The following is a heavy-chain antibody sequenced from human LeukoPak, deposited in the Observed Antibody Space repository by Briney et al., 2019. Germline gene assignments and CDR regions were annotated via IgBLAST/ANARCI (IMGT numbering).Heavy chain of an antibody. Sequence: GGSLRLSCAASGLTVSSNYMNWVRQAPGKGLEWVSVIYSGGSTYYADSVKGRFTISRDNSRNTLYLQMNSLRGEDTAVYYCAKSVVRPGKVGYYFGMDVWGQGTTVIVSS. CDR3: AKSVVRPGKVGYYFGMDV. V-gene: IGHV3-66*01. CDR2: IYSGGST. J-gene: IGHJ6*02. D-gene: IGHD2-15*01. CDR1: GLTVSSNY.